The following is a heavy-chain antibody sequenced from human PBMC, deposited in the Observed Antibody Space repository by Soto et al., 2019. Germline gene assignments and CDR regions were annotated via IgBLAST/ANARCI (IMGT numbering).Heavy chain of an antibody. CDR2: MNPNSGDA. D-gene: IGHD2-8*01. CDR3: ARGGGGYFLKVVCYRFFDL. Sequence: QVQLVQSGAEVKKPGASVKDSCQASGYTFSNYDINWARQAPGQGLEWMGWMNPNSGDADSAQKFQGRISMTRDTSTTLFFMGLTSWGLGDTAFYSCARGGGGYFLKVVCYRFFDLWGRGTLVTV. CDR1: GYTFSNYD. J-gene: IGHJ5*02. V-gene: IGHV1-8*01.